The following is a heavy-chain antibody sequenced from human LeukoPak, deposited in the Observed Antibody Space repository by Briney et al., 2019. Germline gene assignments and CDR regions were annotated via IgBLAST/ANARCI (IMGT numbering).Heavy chain of an antibody. D-gene: IGHD1-26*01. CDR3: AKGASVGTTSFFDY. Sequence: GGSLRLSCAASGFAFSSYAMSWVRQAPGKGLEWVSAISGSGGSTYYADSVKGRFTISRDNSKNTLYLQINSLRAEDTAVYYCAKGASVGTTSFFDYWGQGTLVTVSS. V-gene: IGHV3-23*01. CDR1: GFAFSSYA. J-gene: IGHJ4*02. CDR2: ISGSGGST.